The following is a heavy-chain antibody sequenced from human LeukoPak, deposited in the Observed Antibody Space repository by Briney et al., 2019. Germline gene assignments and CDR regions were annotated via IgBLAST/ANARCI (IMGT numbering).Heavy chain of an antibody. Sequence: ASVKVSCKASGYTFTGYYMHWVRQAPGQGLEWMGWINPNSGGTNYAQKFQGRVTMTRDTSISTAYMELSRLRSDDTAVYYCARATTYDYVWGTYRYIDYWGQGTLVTVSS. J-gene: IGHJ4*02. V-gene: IGHV1-2*02. D-gene: IGHD3-16*02. CDR1: GYTFTGYY. CDR2: INPNSGGT. CDR3: ARATTYDYVWGTYRYIDY.